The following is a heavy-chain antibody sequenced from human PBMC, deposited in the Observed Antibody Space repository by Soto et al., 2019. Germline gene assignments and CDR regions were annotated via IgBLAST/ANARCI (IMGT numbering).Heavy chain of an antibody. D-gene: IGHD5-18*01. CDR1: GYTFTSYY. CDR2: INPSGGST. Sequence: ASVKVSCKASGYTFTSYYMHWVRQAPGQGLEWMGIINPSGGSTSYAQKFQGRVTMTRDTSTSTVYMELSSLRSEDTAVYYCARGGYSYGYGYGMEVWGQGTTVTVSS. CDR3: ARGGYSYGYGYGMEV. V-gene: IGHV1-46*01. J-gene: IGHJ6*02.